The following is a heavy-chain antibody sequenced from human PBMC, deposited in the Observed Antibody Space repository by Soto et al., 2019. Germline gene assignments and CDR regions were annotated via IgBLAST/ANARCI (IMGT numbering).Heavy chain of an antibody. D-gene: IGHD6-19*01. Sequence: SETLSLTCAVSGGSISSGGYSWSWIRQPPGKGLEWIGYIYHSGSTYYNPSLKSRVTISVDRSKNQFSLKLSSVTAADTTVYYCARAGGLGAVAADYWGQGTLVTVSS. J-gene: IGHJ4*02. V-gene: IGHV4-30-2*01. CDR1: GGSISSGGYS. CDR3: ARAGGLGAVAADY. CDR2: IYHSGST.